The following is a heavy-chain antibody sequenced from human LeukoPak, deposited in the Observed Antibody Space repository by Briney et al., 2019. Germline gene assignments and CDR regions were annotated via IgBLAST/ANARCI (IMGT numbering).Heavy chain of an antibody. J-gene: IGHJ4*02. CDR1: GFTFSSYG. CDR3: ARDCPTPSCYHGLDS. V-gene: IGHV3-48*04. CDR2: ITASGNPI. D-gene: IGHD2-2*01. Sequence: GGSLRLSCAASGFTFSSYGMHWARQAPGKGLEWVSYITASGNPIYYADSVGGRFTASRDNAENSLYLQMNSLRVEDTAVYYCARDCPTPSCYHGLDSWGQGTLVTVSS.